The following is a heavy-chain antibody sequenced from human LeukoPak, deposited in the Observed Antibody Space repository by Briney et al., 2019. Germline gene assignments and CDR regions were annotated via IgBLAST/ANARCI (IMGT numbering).Heavy chain of an antibody. CDR3: ARRTGAAAPFDP. Sequence: IGSIYYSGSTYYNPSLKSRVTISVATSKNQFSLKLSSVTAADTAVYYCARRTGAAAPFDPWGQGTLVTVSS. V-gene: IGHV4-39*01. CDR2: IYYSGST. D-gene: IGHD6-13*01. J-gene: IGHJ5*02.